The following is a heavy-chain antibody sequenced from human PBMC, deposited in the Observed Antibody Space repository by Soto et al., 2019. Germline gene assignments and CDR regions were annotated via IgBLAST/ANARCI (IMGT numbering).Heavy chain of an antibody. J-gene: IGHJ6*03. D-gene: IGHD3-3*01. Sequence: GGSLRLSCAASGFTFSNAWMSWVRQAPGKGLEWVGRIKSKTDGGTTDYAAPVKGRFTISREDSKNTLYLQMNSLKTEETAVYYCTTDSTAKIRFLSDYYYMDVWGKGTTVTVSS. V-gene: IGHV3-15*01. CDR1: GFTFSNAW. CDR3: TTDSTAKIRFLSDYYYMDV. CDR2: IKSKTDGGTT.